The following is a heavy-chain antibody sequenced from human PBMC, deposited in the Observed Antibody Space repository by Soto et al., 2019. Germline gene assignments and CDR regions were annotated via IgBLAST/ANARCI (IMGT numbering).Heavy chain of an antibody. D-gene: IGHD3-16*01. CDR1: GYTFSSHG. J-gene: IGHJ4*02. V-gene: IGHV1-18*01. CDR2: ISADNGNT. Sequence: ASVKVSCKASGYTFSSHGITWVRQAPGQGLEWMGWISADNGNTKYAQKLQGRVTMTTDTSTSTAYMELRGLRSDDTAVYYCARIGVSSGHESPDFDSWGQGTLVTVSS. CDR3: ARIGVSSGHESPDFDS.